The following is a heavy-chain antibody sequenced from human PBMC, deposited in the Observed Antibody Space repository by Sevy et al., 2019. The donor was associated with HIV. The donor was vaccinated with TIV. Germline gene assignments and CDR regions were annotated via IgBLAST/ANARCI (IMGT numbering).Heavy chain of an antibody. J-gene: IGHJ2*01. CDR1: GGSISSSSYY. V-gene: IGHV4-39*01. Sequence: SETLSLTCTVSGGSISSSSYYWGWIRQPPGKGLEWIGSIYSTGSISYNPSLKSRVTLSADTSKNQFSLKVDSVSAADTAVYHCATPRASGWYEGTGGYLDLWGRGALVTVSS. CDR3: ATPRASGWYEGTGGYLDL. D-gene: IGHD6-19*01. CDR2: IYSTGSI.